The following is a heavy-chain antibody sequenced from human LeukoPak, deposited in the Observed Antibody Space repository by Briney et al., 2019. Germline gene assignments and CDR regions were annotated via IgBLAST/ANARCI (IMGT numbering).Heavy chain of an antibody. D-gene: IGHD3-3*01. CDR2: INHSGST. Sequence: SETLSLTCTVSGGSISSYYWSWIRQPPGKGLEWIGEINHSGSTNYNPSLKSRVTISVDTSKNQFSLKLSPVTAADTAVYYCASRGDFWNFDYWGQGTLVTVSS. V-gene: IGHV4-34*01. CDR1: GGSISSYY. CDR3: ASRGDFWNFDY. J-gene: IGHJ4*02.